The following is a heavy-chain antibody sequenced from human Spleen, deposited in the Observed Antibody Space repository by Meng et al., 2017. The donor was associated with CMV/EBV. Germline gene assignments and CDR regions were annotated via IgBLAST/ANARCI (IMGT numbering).Heavy chain of an antibody. CDR3: ARVYGSGSLNWFDP. CDR2: INPSGGST. CDR1: GGTFSTYA. Sequence: KASGGTFSTYAISWVRQAPGQGLEWMGIINPSGGSTSYTQKFQGRVTMTRDTSTSTVYMELSSLRSEDTAVYYCARVYGSGSLNWFDPWGQGTLVTVSS. D-gene: IGHD3-10*01. J-gene: IGHJ5*02. V-gene: IGHV1-46*01.